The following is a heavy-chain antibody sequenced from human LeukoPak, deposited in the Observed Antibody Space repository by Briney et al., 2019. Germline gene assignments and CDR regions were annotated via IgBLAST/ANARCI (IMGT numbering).Heavy chain of an antibody. Sequence: GGSLRLSCAASGFTVSSNYMSWVRQAPGKGLEWVSVIYSGGSTYYADSVKGRFTISRDNSKNTLYLQMNSLRAEDTAVYYCARKGGYYYYGMDAWGKGTTVTVSS. CDR1: GFTVSSNY. CDR2: IYSGGST. CDR3: ARKGGYYYYGMDA. J-gene: IGHJ6*04. D-gene: IGHD2-15*01. V-gene: IGHV3-53*01.